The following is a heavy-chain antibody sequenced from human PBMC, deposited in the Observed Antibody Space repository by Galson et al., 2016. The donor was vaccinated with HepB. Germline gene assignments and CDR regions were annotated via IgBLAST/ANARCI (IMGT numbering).Heavy chain of an antibody. D-gene: IGHD1-26*01. Sequence: SLRLSCAASGFIVSSNYMSWVRQAPGKGLECVSVIYSGGSTYYADSVTGRFTISRDNFKNTLYLQMHSLRAEDTAVYYCARRSARRSGNYLYGMDVWGQGTTVTVSS. CDR3: ARRSARRSGNYLYGMDV. CDR2: IYSGGST. CDR1: GFIVSSNY. J-gene: IGHJ6*02. V-gene: IGHV3-53*01.